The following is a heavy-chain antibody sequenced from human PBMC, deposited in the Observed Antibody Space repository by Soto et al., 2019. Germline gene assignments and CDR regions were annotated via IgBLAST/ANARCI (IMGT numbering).Heavy chain of an antibody. CDR3: ARDGVYCTNGVCYTPNWFDP. CDR1: GGTFSSYT. J-gene: IGHJ5*02. D-gene: IGHD2-8*01. V-gene: IGHV1-69*08. Sequence: QVQLVQSGAEVKKPGSSVKVSCKASGGTFSSYTISWVRQAPGQGLEWMGRIIPILGIANYAQKFQGRVTITADKATSTAYMELSSLRSEDTAVYYCARDGVYCTNGVCYTPNWFDPWGQGTLVTVSS. CDR2: IIPILGIA.